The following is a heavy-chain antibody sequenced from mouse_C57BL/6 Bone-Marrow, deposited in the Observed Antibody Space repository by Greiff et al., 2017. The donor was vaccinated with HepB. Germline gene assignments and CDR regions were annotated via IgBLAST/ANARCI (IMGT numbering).Heavy chain of an antibody. V-gene: IGHV1-64*01. CDR3: ARVPNYYGSTHGYFDV. CDR1: GYTFTSYW. D-gene: IGHD1-1*01. Sequence: QVQLQQPGAELVKPGASVKLSCKASGYTFTSYWMHWVKQRPGQGLEWIGMIHPNSGSTNYNEKFKSKATLTVDKSSSTAYMQLSSLTSEDSAVYDCARVPNYYGSTHGYFDVWGTGTTVTVSS. J-gene: IGHJ1*03. CDR2: IHPNSGST.